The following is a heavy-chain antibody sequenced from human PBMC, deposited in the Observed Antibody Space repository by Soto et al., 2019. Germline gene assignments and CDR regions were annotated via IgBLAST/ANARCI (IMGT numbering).Heavy chain of an antibody. J-gene: IGHJ6*03. CDR3: ARESGGATATLDYYYFYMDV. Sequence: QVQLVQSGAEVKKPGASVTVSCRSSGDTFNDYYIHWVRQAPGQGLKWMGWINPNVGVTKYAQKFQGWVTMTRDTSIRTVYMQLSRLRSDDTAVYYCARESGGATATLDYYYFYMDVWGTGTTVTVSS. V-gene: IGHV1-2*04. D-gene: IGHD5-12*01. CDR2: INPNVGVT. CDR1: GDTFNDYY.